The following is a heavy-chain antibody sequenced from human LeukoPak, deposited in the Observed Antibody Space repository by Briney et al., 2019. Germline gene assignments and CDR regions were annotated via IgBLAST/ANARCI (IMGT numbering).Heavy chain of an antibody. V-gene: IGHV4-61*01. Sequence: SETLSLTCTVSGYSISSGYDWGWIRQPPGKGLEWIGYIYYSGSTNYNPSLKSRVTISVDTSKNQFSLKLSSVTAADTAVYYCARDRYCSSTSCPLDWYMDVWGKGTTVTVSS. CDR2: IYYSGST. CDR3: ARDRYCSSTSCPLDWYMDV. D-gene: IGHD2-2*01. CDR1: GYSISSGYD. J-gene: IGHJ6*03.